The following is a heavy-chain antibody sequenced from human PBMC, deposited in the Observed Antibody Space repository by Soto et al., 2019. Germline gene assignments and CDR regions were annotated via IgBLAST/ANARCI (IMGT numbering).Heavy chain of an antibody. V-gene: IGHV4-34*01. D-gene: IGHD6-19*01. J-gene: IGHJ3*02. CDR1: GGSCSGYY. Sequence: QVQLQQWGAGLLKPSETLSLTCAVYGGSCSGYYWSWIRQPPGNGLSWIGEINHSGSTNYNTSLKSRVTRSVDTSKNQFSLKLSSVTAADTAVYYCARASASSGTRAGRAFDIWGQGTMVTVSS. CDR3: ARASASSGTRAGRAFDI. CDR2: INHSGST.